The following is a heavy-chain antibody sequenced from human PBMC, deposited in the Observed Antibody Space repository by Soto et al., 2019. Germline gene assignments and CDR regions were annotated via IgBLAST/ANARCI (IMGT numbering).Heavy chain of an antibody. CDR1: GGSISTFY. CDR2: IYYSGIT. CDR3: ARGARGSYYYYYGMEV. J-gene: IGHJ6*02. V-gene: IGHV4-59*01. Sequence: PSETLSLTCTVSGGSISTFYWSWIRQTPGKGLEWIGYIYYSGITDYNPSLKSRVTLSVDTSKSQFSLNLRSVTAADTAVYYCARGARGSYYYYYGMEVWGQGTTVTVSS.